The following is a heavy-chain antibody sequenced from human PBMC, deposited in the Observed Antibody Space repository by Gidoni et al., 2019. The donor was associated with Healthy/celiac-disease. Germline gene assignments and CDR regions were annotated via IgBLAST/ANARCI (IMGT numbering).Heavy chain of an antibody. V-gene: IGHV3-7*01. Sequence: EVQLVESGGGLVQPGGSLRLSCAASGFTFSSYWMSWVRQAPEKGLEWVANIKQEGSEKYYVDSVKGRFTISRDNAKNSLYLQMNSLRAEDTAVYYCARITYSSSFGYWGQGTLVTVSS. CDR1: GFTFSSYW. J-gene: IGHJ4*02. D-gene: IGHD6-6*01. CDR2: IKQEGSEK. CDR3: ARITYSSSFGY.